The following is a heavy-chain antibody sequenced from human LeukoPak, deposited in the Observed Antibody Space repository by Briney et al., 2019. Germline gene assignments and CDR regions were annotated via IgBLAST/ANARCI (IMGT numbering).Heavy chain of an antibody. J-gene: IGHJ6*03. Sequence: SETLSLTCAVYGGSFSGYYWTWIRQPPGKGLEWIGEINHSGSTNYNPSLRSRGTISVDTSKNQFSLKLSSVTAADTSVYYCARLRGTAIFGVVILDYYMDVWGKGTTVTASS. D-gene: IGHD3-3*01. CDR1: GGSFSGYY. CDR2: INHSGST. CDR3: ARLRGTAIFGVVILDYYMDV. V-gene: IGHV4-34*01.